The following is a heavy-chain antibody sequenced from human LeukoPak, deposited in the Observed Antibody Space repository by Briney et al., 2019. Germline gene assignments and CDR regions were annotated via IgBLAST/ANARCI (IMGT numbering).Heavy chain of an antibody. CDR2: IIPLLNTV. Sequence: GASVKVSCKVSGGAFSSFAFNWVRQAPGQGLEWVGRIIPLLNTVNYAQRFQGRVTISADTSTSTVYMELSSLRSDDTAVFCCARGPTRSGMDVWGQGTTVTVSS. CDR1: GGAFSSFA. J-gene: IGHJ6*02. CDR3: ARGPTRSGMDV. D-gene: IGHD1-14*01. V-gene: IGHV1-69*04.